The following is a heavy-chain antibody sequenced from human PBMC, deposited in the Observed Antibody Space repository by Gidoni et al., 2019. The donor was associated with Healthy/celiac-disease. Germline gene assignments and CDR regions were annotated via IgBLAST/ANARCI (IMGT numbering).Heavy chain of an antibody. J-gene: IGHJ4*02. Sequence: EVQLVESGGVVVQPGGSLRLSCAASGFTFDDYTMHWVRQAPGKGLEWVSLISWDGGSTYYADSVKGRFTISRDNSKNSLYLQMNSLRTEDTALYYCAKGYNYDSSGYYDYWGQGTLVTVSS. V-gene: IGHV3-43*01. CDR1: GFTFDDYT. D-gene: IGHD3-22*01. CDR2: ISWDGGST. CDR3: AKGYNYDSSGYYDY.